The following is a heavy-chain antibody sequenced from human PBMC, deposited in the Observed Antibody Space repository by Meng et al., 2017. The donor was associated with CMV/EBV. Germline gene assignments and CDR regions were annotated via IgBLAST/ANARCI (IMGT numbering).Heavy chain of an antibody. V-gene: IGHV3-74*01. Sequence: GESLKISCAASGFTFSSYWMHWVRQAPGKGLVWVSRINSDGSSTSYADSVKGRFTISRDNAKNTLYLQMNSLRAEDTAVYYCAREGDFWSQGMDVWGQGTTVTVSS. J-gene: IGHJ6*02. CDR2: INSDGSST. CDR1: GFTFSSYW. CDR3: AREGDFWSQGMDV. D-gene: IGHD3-3*01.